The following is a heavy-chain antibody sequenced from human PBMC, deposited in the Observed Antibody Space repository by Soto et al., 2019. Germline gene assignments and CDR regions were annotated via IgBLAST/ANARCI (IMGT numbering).Heavy chain of an antibody. CDR3: ARAPPGPSYFDY. CDR2: INPSGGST. V-gene: IGHV1-46*01. CDR1: GYTFTSYY. D-gene: IGHD7-27*01. Sequence: SVKVSCEASGYTFTSYYMHWVREAPGQGLEWMGIINPSGGSTSYAQKFQGRVTMTRDTSTSTVYMELSSLRSEDTAVYYCARAPPGPSYFDYWGQGTLVTVSS. J-gene: IGHJ4*02.